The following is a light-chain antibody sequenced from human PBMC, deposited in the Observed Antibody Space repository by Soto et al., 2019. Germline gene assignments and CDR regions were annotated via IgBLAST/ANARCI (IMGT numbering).Light chain of an antibody. CDR3: GADHGSGSNFVWV. CDR1: SDYSHYK. V-gene: IGLV9-49*01. CDR2: EGTGGIVG. Sequence: QLVLTQPPSASASLGASVTLTCTLSSDYSHYKVDWYQQRPGKGPRFVMREGTGGIVGSKGDGIPDRFSVLGSGLNRYLTIKNIQEEDESDYHCGADHGSGSNFVWVFGGGTKLTVL. J-gene: IGLJ3*02.